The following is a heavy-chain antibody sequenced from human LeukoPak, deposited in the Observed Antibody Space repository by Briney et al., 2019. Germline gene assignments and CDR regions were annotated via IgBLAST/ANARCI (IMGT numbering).Heavy chain of an antibody. CDR1: GYTFTGYY. V-gene: IGHV1-2*02. CDR2: INPNSGGT. Sequence: ASVKVSCKASGYTFTGYYMHWVRQAPGQRLEWMGWINPNSGGTNYAQKFQGRVTMTRDTSISTAYMELSRLRSDDTAVYYCARDPPVVGATFGFDPWGQGTLVTVSS. CDR3: ARDPPVVGATFGFDP. J-gene: IGHJ5*02. D-gene: IGHD1-26*01.